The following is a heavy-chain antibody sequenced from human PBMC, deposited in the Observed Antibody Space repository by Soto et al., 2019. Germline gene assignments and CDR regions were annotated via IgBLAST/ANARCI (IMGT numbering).Heavy chain of an antibody. J-gene: IGHJ2*01. Sequence: EVQLLESGGGSVQPGGSLRLSCAASGFTFSSYAMSWVRQAPGKGLEWVSAISGSGGSTYYADSVKGRFTISRDNSKNTLYLQMNSLRAEDTAVYYCAKDQSDLHWYFDLWGRGTLVTVSS. V-gene: IGHV3-23*01. CDR2: ISGSGGST. CDR1: GFTFSSYA. CDR3: AKDQSDLHWYFDL.